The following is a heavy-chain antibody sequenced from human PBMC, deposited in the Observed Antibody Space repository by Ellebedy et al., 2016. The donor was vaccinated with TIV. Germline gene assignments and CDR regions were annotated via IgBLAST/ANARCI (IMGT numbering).Heavy chain of an antibody. Sequence: PGGSLRLSCAASGFTVSSNYMSWVRQAPGKGLEWVSVLYSGGSTYYADSVKGRFTISRDNSKNTLYLQMNSLRAEDTAVYYCATTMGIQLWFDAFDIWGQGTMVTVSS. CDR2: LYSGGST. D-gene: IGHD5-18*01. V-gene: IGHV3-66*01. CDR1: GFTVSSNY. J-gene: IGHJ3*02. CDR3: ATTMGIQLWFDAFDI.